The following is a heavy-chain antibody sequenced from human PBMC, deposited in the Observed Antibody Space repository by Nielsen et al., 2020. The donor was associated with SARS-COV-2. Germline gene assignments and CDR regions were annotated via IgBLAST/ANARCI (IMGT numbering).Heavy chain of an antibody. D-gene: IGHD3-10*01. CDR3: AREPHYGSGSYSLIYY. Sequence: SETLSLTCTVSGGSISSSSYYWGWIRQPPGKGLEWIGCIYYSGSTYYNPSLKSRVTISVDTSKNQFSLKLSSVTAADTAVYYCAREPHYGSGSYSLIYYWGQGTLVTVSS. V-gene: IGHV4-39*07. CDR1: GGSISSSSYY. J-gene: IGHJ4*02. CDR2: IYYSGST.